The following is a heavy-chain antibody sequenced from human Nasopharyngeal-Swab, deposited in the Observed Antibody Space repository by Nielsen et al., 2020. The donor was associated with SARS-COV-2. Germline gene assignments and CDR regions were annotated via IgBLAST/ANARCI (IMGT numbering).Heavy chain of an antibody. V-gene: IGHV3-23*01. D-gene: IGHD3-3*01. CDR1: GFTFSSYA. Sequence: GESLKISCAASGFTFSSYAMSWVRQAPGKGLEWVSDISGSGGSTYYADSVKGWFTISRDNSKNTLYLQMNSLRAEDTAVYYCAKEGYYDFWSGYYATHYYGMDVWGQGTTVTVSS. CDR2: ISGSGGST. J-gene: IGHJ6*02. CDR3: AKEGYYDFWSGYYATHYYGMDV.